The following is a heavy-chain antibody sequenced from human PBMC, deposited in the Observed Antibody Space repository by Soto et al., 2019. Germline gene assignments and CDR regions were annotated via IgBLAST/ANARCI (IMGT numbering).Heavy chain of an antibody. CDR3: ARGGEYSSGWYYYYYSGTDV. V-gene: IGHV1-8*01. D-gene: IGHD6-19*01. CDR2: MNPNSGNT. Sequence: SNPSGYSNPCRDGNWVQQSNDQVIKRMGWMNPNSGNTGYAQKFQGRVTMNRNTSISTAYMELSSLRSEDTAVYYCARGGEYSSGWYYYYYSGTDVWGHRTTVTVAS. CDR1: GYSNPCRD. J-gene: IGHJ6*02.